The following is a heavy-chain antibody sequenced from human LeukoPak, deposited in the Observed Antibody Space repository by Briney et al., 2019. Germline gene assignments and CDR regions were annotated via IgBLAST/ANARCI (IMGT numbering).Heavy chain of an antibody. CDR2: INPNSGGT. J-gene: IGHJ6*02. Sequence: ASVKVSCKASGYTFTGYYMHWVRQAPGQGLEWMGWINPNSGGTNYAQKFQGWVTMTRDTSISTAYMELSRLRSDDTAVYYCARGIAVAGSLNWGYYYYYGMDVWGQGTTVTVSS. V-gene: IGHV1-2*04. CDR1: GYTFTGYY. CDR3: ARGIAVAGSLNWGYYYYYGMDV. D-gene: IGHD6-19*01.